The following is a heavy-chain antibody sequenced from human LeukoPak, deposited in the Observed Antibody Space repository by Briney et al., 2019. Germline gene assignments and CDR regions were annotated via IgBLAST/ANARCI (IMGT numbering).Heavy chain of an antibody. CDR2: IIPIFGTA. D-gene: IGHD2-21*02. J-gene: IGHJ4*02. Sequence: SVKVSCKASGGTFSSYAISWVRQAPGQGLEWMGRIIPIFGTANYAQKFQGRVTITTDESTSTAYMELNSLRSEDTAVYYCAATLTGDYYFDYWGQGTLVTVSS. V-gene: IGHV1-69*05. CDR1: GGTFSSYA. CDR3: AATLTGDYYFDY.